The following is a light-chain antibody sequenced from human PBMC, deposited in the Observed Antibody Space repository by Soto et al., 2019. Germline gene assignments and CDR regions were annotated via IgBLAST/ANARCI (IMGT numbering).Light chain of an antibody. CDR3: QQYSSFLYT. Sequence: DIQMTQSPSTLSASVGDRVTITCRASQSISTWLAWYQQKPGKAPNLLIYKASTLESGVPSRFSSSGSGTEFTLTISSLQTDDFATYYCQQYSSFLYTFGQGTKLQIK. V-gene: IGKV1-5*03. CDR1: QSISTW. CDR2: KAS. J-gene: IGKJ2*01.